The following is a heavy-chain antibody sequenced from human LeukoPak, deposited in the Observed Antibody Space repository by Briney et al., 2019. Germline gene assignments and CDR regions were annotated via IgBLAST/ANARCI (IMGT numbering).Heavy chain of an antibody. Sequence: PGRSLRLSCAASGFTFSSYTMHWVRQAPGKGLAWVAVISFDGTSKYYADSVKGRFTISRDSAKNTLYLQMNSLRAEDTAVYYCARDYSSSWYVTYYYGMDVWGQGTTVTVSS. CDR2: ISFDGTSK. CDR1: GFTFSSYT. D-gene: IGHD6-13*01. V-gene: IGHV3-30-3*01. CDR3: ARDYSSSWYVTYYYGMDV. J-gene: IGHJ6*02.